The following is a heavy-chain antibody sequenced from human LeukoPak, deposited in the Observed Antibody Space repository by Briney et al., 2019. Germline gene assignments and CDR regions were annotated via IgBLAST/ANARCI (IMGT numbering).Heavy chain of an antibody. V-gene: IGHV3-30*01. Sequence: GGSLRLSCAASGFTFSSYAMSWVRQAPGKGLEWVASISFDGRNEYYLDSVKGRFTISRDSPKNTLYPQMNSLRAEDTAVYYCAKERAAMGTDAFDIWGQGTMVTVSS. D-gene: IGHD5-18*01. J-gene: IGHJ3*02. CDR1: GFTFSSYA. CDR2: ISFDGRNE. CDR3: AKERAAMGTDAFDI.